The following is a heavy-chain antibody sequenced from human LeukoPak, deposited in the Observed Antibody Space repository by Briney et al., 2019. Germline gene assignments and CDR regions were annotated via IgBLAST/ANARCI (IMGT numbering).Heavy chain of an antibody. CDR1: KFTLSTKS. D-gene: IGHD2-15*01. CDR3: AKVLGGLWPGIDY. J-gene: IGHJ4*02. Sequence: GGSLRLPCAASKFTLSTKSMNWVRQAPGKGLEWVSYISSTSSTIHYADSVKGRFAISRDNAKNSLYLQMNSLRDEDTAVYYCAKVLGGLWPGIDYWGQGTVVTVSS. V-gene: IGHV3-48*02. CDR2: ISSTSSTI.